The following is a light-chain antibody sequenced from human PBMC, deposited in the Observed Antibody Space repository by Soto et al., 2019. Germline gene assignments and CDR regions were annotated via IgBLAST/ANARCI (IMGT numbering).Light chain of an antibody. V-gene: IGLV8-61*01. J-gene: IGLJ2*01. CDR3: MLSMGSGISE. CDR2: STN. Sequence: QTVVTQEPSFSVSPGGTVTLTCGLSSGSVSTSYYPSWYQQTPGQAPRTLIYSTNTRSSGVPDRFSGSILGNKAALTITGAQADDESDYYCMLSMGSGISEFGGGTKVTVL. CDR1: SGSVSTSYY.